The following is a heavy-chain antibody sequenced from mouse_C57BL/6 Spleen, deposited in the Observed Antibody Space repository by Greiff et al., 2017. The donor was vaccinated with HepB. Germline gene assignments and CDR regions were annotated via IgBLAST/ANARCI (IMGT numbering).Heavy chain of an antibody. V-gene: IGHV1-19*01. CDR3: AREGLYYGNYVDWYFDV. J-gene: IGHJ1*03. D-gene: IGHD2-1*01. Sequence: EVQLQQSGPVLVKPGASVKMSCKASGYTFTDYYMNWVKQSHGKSLEWIGVINPYNGGTSYNQKFKGKATLTVDKSSSTAYMELNSLTSEDSAVYYCAREGLYYGNYVDWYFDVWGTGTTVTVSS. CDR1: GYTFTDYY. CDR2: INPYNGGT.